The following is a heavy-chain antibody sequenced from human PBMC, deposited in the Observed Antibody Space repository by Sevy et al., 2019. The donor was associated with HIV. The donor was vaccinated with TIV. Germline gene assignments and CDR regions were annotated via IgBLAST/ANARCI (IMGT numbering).Heavy chain of an antibody. V-gene: IGHV3-33*01. J-gene: IGHJ4*02. CDR3: ASGAYYYATRSQNFDY. D-gene: IGHD3-10*01. CDR1: GFTFSSYG. Sequence: GGYLRLSWAASGFTFSSYGMHWVRQAPGKGLEWVALIWYDGTNKYYADSVKGRFTISRDNSKNTLYLQMNSLRAEDTAVYYCASGAYYYATRSQNFDYWGPGTLVTVSS. CDR2: IWYDGTNK.